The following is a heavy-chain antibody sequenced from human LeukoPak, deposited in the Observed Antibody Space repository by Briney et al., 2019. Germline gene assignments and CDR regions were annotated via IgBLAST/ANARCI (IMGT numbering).Heavy chain of an antibody. CDR1: GFTFSSYR. V-gene: IGHV3-48*02. CDR2: ISSSSSTI. CDR3: ARGQNSGSYYLSTCWFDP. Sequence: PGGSLRLSCAASGFTFSSYRMNWVRQAPGKGLEWVSYISSSSSTIYYADSVKGRFTISRDNAKNSLYLQMNSLRDEDTAVYYCARGQNSGSYYLSTCWFDPWGQGTLVTVSS. D-gene: IGHD1-26*01. J-gene: IGHJ5*02.